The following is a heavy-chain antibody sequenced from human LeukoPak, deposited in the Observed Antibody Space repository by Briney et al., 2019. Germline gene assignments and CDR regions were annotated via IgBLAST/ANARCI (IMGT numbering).Heavy chain of an antibody. D-gene: IGHD2-15*01. Sequence: GGSLRLSCAASGITFSSYGMSWVRQAPGKGLEWVSSISSTGGTTYYADSVKGRFTISRDNSKNTLYLQMNSLRAEDTAIHYCAKNGDRGAYCTGGTCYPYFYYYMDVWGKGTTVTI. J-gene: IGHJ6*03. CDR3: AKNGDRGAYCTGGTCYPYFYYYMDV. V-gene: IGHV3-23*01. CDR1: GITFSSYG. CDR2: ISSTGGTT.